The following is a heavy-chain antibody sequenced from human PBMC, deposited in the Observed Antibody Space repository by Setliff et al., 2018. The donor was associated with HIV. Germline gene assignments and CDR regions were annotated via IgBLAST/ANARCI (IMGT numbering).Heavy chain of an antibody. CDR1: GVSISNYY. V-gene: IGHV4-59*01. Sequence: LSLTCTVSGVSISNYYWSWIRQPPGKGLEWIGYMYYSGNTNYNPSLKSRVTTSVDTSKSQFSLRLNSVTAADTAVYYCARDQSDWFYWGQGTLVTVSS. D-gene: IGHD3-3*01. CDR2: MYYSGNT. CDR3: ARDQSDWFY. J-gene: IGHJ4*02.